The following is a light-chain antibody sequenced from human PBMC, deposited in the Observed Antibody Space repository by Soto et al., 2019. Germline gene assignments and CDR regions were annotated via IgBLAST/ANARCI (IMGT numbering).Light chain of an antibody. CDR1: QSVRTN. CDR3: QQYAYWPET. V-gene: IGKV3D-15*01. CDR2: YSS. J-gene: IGKJ1*01. Sequence: EVMMTQFPDTVSVTPGETVTLSCGASQSVRTNLAWYQQRPGQAPRLLIHYSSTRASDIPARFSGGGSGTNFTLAFSSLQPEDFAVYYCQQYAYWPETFGQGTKVDIK.